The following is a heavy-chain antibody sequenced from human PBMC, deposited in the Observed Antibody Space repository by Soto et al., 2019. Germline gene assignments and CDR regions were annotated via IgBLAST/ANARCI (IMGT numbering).Heavy chain of an antibody. V-gene: IGHV3-30-3*01. D-gene: IGHD3-22*01. Sequence: QVQLVESGGGVVQPGRSLRLSCAASGFTLSSYVMHWVRQAPGKGLEWVAVISKEGSSQTYADAVKGRFTISRDDSKNTLYLEMNSLRAEDTAVYYCAREDARSGRAGTFQNWGQGTLVTVSS. J-gene: IGHJ1*01. CDR3: AREDARSGRAGTFQN. CDR1: GFTLSSYV. CDR2: ISKEGSSQ.